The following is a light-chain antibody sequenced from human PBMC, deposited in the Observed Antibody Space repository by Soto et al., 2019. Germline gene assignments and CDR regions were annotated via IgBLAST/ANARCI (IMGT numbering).Light chain of an antibody. CDR2: STS. V-gene: IGLV7-43*01. Sequence: QAVVTQEPSLTVSPGGTVTLTCASSTGAVTSGYYPNWFQQKPGQEPRALIYSTSNKNSWTPARFSGSLLGGKAALTLSGVQPEDEAEYYCLLYYGGALVFGGGTKLTVL. CDR3: LLYYGGALV. CDR1: TGAVTSGYY. J-gene: IGLJ2*01.